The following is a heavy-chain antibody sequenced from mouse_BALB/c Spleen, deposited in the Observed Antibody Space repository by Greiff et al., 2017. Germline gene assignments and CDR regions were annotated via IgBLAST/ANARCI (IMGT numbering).Heavy chain of an antibody. D-gene: IGHD2-1*01. CDR2: INPSNGRT. V-gene: IGHV1S81*02. Sequence: VQLQQPGAELVKPGASVKLSCKASGYTFTSYWMHWVKQRPGQGLEWIGEINPSNGRTNYNEKFKSKATLTVDKSSSTAYMQLSSLTSEDSAVYYCARRGYGNSFDYWGQGTTLTVSS. J-gene: IGHJ2*01. CDR3: ARRGYGNSFDY. CDR1: GYTFTSYW.